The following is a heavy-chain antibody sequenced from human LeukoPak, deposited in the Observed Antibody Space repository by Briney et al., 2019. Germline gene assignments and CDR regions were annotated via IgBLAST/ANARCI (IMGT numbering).Heavy chain of an antibody. Sequence: GSLRLSCTASGFTLSSYWMSWVRQAPGKGLEWVANIKEDGSEKYYVDSVKGRFTISRDNAKNSLYLHMNSLTAEDTAMYYCARDWLAGVPFDAFDLWGQGTMVTVSS. CDR2: IKEDGSEK. CDR3: ARDWLAGVPFDAFDL. V-gene: IGHV3-7*01. J-gene: IGHJ3*01. CDR1: GFTLSSYW. D-gene: IGHD3-10*01.